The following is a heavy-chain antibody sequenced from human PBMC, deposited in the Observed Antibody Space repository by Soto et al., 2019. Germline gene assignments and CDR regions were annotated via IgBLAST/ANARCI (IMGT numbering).Heavy chain of an antibody. D-gene: IGHD3-10*01. Sequence: VQLVESGGGLVKPGGSLRLSCAASGFTFSSYSMNWVRQAPGKGLEWVSSISSSSSYIYYADSVKGRFTISRDNAKNSLYLQMNSLRAEDTAVYYCAREWEYYYGSGTPGRWFDPWGQGTLVTVSS. J-gene: IGHJ5*02. V-gene: IGHV3-21*01. CDR1: GFTFSSYS. CDR3: AREWEYYYGSGTPGRWFDP. CDR2: ISSSSSYI.